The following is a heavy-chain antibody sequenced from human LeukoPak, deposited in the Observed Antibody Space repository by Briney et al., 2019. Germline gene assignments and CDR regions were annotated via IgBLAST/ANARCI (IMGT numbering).Heavy chain of an antibody. D-gene: IGHD1-26*01. V-gene: IGHV3-23*01. CDR2: ISDSGDNT. J-gene: IGHJ4*02. Sequence: GGTLRLSCVASGFSLSSNGMSWVRQAPGKGLDWVSGISDSGDNTHYADSVRGRFTISRDISKNTLFLQMNSLRAEDTAVYYCAKRGAEVGATVAPGDYWGQGTLVTVSS. CDR1: GFSLSSNG. CDR3: AKRGAEVGATVAPGDY.